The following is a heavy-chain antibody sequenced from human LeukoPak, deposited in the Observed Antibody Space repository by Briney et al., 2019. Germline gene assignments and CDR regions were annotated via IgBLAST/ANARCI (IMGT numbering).Heavy chain of an antibody. CDR1: GYSLSSGYY. CDR3: ARLHGDYVFEWYFDL. J-gene: IGHJ2*01. CDR2: IYHSGST. D-gene: IGHD4-17*01. Sequence: SETLSLTCTVSGYSLSSGYYWGWIRQPPGKGLEWIGSIYHSGSTYYNPSLKSRVTISVDTSKNQFSLKLSSVTAADTAVYYCARLHGDYVFEWYFDLWGRGTLVTVSS. V-gene: IGHV4-38-2*02.